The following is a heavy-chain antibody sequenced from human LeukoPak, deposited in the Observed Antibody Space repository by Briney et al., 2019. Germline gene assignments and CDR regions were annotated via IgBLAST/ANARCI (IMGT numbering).Heavy chain of an antibody. V-gene: IGHV4-61*02. D-gene: IGHD2-2*01. J-gene: IGHJ5*02. CDR3: ARRGGYCSSTSCSNWFDP. CDR1: GGSISSGSYY. Sequence: KPSETLSLTCTVSGGSISSGSYYWSWIRQPAGKGLEWIGRIYTSRSTNYNPSLKSRVTISVDTSKNQFSLKLSSVTAADTAVYYCARRGGYCSSTSCSNWFDPWGQGTLVTVSS. CDR2: IYTSRST.